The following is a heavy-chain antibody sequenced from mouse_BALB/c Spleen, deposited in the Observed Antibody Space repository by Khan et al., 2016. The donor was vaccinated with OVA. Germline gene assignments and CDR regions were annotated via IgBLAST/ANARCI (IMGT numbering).Heavy chain of an antibody. CDR2: ISTYYGNT. CDR3: ARGSGYDRFAY. D-gene: IGHD2-2*01. Sequence: VQLQESGPELVRPGVSVKISCKGSGYTFTDYAMHWVKQSHAKSLEWIGVISTYYGNTDYNQKFKGKATMTVDKSSITAYMELARFASEVSAIYYCARGSGYDRFAYWGQGTLVTVSA. V-gene: IGHV1S137*01. CDR1: GYTFTDYA. J-gene: IGHJ3*01.